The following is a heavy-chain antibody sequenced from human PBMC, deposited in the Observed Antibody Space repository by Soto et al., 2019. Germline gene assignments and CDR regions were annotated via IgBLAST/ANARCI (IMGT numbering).Heavy chain of an antibody. Sequence: GGSLRLSCAASGFPFNNAWINWVRQVPGKGLEWVGRVKSKADGGSGDYAAPVKGRFVVSRDDSKDIVYLQMNSLKIENTGVYYCTTDSRTTLPEIRFDYWGQGTQVTVSS. CDR1: GFPFNNAW. D-gene: IGHD1-26*01. CDR2: VKSKADGGSG. J-gene: IGHJ4*02. CDR3: TTDSRTTLPEIRFDY. V-gene: IGHV3-15*07.